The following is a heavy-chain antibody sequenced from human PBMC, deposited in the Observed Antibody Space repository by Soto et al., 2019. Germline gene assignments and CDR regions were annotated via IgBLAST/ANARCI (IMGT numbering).Heavy chain of an antibody. V-gene: IGHV1-3*01. Sequence: QVQLVQSGAEVKKPGASVKVSCKASGYTFTSYAMHWVRQAPGQRLEWMGWINAGNGNTKYSQKFQGRVTITRDTSASTAYMELSSLRSEDTAVYYCARERRGGRSYFDYWGQGTLVTVSS. CDR1: GYTFTSYA. D-gene: IGHD2-15*01. J-gene: IGHJ4*02. CDR2: INAGNGNT. CDR3: ARERRGGRSYFDY.